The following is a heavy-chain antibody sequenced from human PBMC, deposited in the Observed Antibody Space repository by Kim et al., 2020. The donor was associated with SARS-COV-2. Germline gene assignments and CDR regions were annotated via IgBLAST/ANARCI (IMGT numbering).Heavy chain of an antibody. Sequence: GGSLRLSCAASGFTVSGNSMSWVRQAPGEGLEWVSIIYSDGRSSYADSVKGRFTISRDNSKNTLDLQMNSLGAEDTAVYYCARGPPPHRMDVWGQGTTGT. J-gene: IGHJ6*01. CDR3: ARGPPPHRMDV. V-gene: IGHV3-66*01. CDR1: GFTVSGNS. CDR2: IYSDGRS.